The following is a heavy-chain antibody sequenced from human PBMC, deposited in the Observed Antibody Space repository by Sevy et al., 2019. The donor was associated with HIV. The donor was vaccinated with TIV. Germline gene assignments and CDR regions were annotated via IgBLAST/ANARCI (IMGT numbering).Heavy chain of an antibody. Sequence: SETLSLTCAVYGGSFSGYYWSWIRQPPGKGLEWIGEINHSGSTNYNPSLNSRVTISVDTSKNQFSLKLSSVTAADTAVYYCAIGLRNYYYYYGMDVWGQGTTVTVSS. CDR3: AIGLRNYYYYYGMDV. V-gene: IGHV4-34*01. J-gene: IGHJ6*02. CDR2: INHSGST. CDR1: GGSFSGYY.